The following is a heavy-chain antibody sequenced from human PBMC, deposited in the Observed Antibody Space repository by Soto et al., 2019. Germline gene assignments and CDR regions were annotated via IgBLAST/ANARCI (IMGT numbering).Heavy chain of an antibody. Sequence: VPLVESGGGSVQPGGSLRLSCVASGIAFSGYWMHWVRQVPGKGLVWVARVDSAGSGTSYADSVKGRFTISRDNAKNTLSLQRDCLRVEDTAVYYCATVFEHWGQGIPVTVSS. CDR3: ATVFEH. J-gene: IGHJ4*02. CDR2: VDSAGSGT. V-gene: IGHV3-74*01. CDR1: GIAFSGYW.